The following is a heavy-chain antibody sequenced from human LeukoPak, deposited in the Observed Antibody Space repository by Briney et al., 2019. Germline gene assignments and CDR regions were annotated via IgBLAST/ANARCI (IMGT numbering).Heavy chain of an antibody. CDR3: ARGYRSAARRLLPMDV. V-gene: IGHV3-48*03. J-gene: IGHJ6*03. D-gene: IGHD6-6*01. Sequence: GGSLRLSCAASGFTFSSYEMNWVRQAPGKGLESVPYISSSGSTIYYADSVKGRFTISRDNAKNSLYLQMNSLRAEDTAVYYCARGYRSAARRLLPMDVWGKGTTVTVSS. CDR1: GFTFSSYE. CDR2: ISSSGSTI.